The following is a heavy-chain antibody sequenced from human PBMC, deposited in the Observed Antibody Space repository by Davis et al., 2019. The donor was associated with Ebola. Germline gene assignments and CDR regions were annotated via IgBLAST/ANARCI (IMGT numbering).Heavy chain of an antibody. CDR3: SRFGEGAY. J-gene: IGHJ4*02. D-gene: IGHD2-21*01. CDR1: GGSFNDYY. Sequence: PGGSLRLSCAVYGGSFNDYYWSWIRQSPDKGLEWIGEINQRGRTTYNPSLKSRVTLSIDTSKLQFSLRLASVTAADTAVYFCSRFGEGAYWGQGTLVTISS. V-gene: IGHV4-34*01. CDR2: INQRGRT.